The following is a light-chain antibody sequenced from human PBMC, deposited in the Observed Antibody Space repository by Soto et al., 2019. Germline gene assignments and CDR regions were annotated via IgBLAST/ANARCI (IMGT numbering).Light chain of an antibody. J-gene: IGKJ1*01. CDR1: QSVSSN. CDR2: GAS. V-gene: IGKV3-15*01. Sequence: EIVMTQSPATLSVSPGERATLSCRASQSVSSNLAWYQQKPGQAPRLLIYGASTRATGIPARFSGSGSGTEFTLNISSLQSEDFALYFCQQYNNWPPDRTFGQGTKVEIK. CDR3: QQYNNWPPDRT.